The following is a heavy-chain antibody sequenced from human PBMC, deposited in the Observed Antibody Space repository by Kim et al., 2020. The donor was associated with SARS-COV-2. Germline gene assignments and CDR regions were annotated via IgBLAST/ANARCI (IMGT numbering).Heavy chain of an antibody. D-gene: IGHD3-9*01. V-gene: IGHV3-64*01. Sequence: YYANSGKCRFTISRDNTKNTLYLQMGSLRTEDMAVYYCARGRYFSYYFDYWGQGTLVTVSS. CDR3: ARGRYFSYYFDY. J-gene: IGHJ4*02.